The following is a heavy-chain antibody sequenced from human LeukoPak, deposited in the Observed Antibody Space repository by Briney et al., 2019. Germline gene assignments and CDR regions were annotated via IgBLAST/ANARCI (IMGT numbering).Heavy chain of an antibody. D-gene: IGHD1-1*01. Sequence: SETLSLTCTVSGGSISSSFYYWGWIRQPPGKGLEWIGSIYYSGSTYYNPSLKSRVTISVDTSKNQFSLKLSSVTAADTAVYYCARDRGTWNDDGFDYWGQGTLVTVSS. V-gene: IGHV4-39*02. CDR2: IYYSGST. CDR3: ARDRGTWNDDGFDY. J-gene: IGHJ4*02. CDR1: GGSISSSFYY.